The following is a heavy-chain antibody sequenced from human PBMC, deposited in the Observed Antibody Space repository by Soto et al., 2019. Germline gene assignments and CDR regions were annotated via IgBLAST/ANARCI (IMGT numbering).Heavy chain of an antibody. CDR2: ISYDGSNK. CDR1: GVTFSSYG. V-gene: IGHV3-30*18. Sequence: PGGSLRLSCAAPGVTFSSYGMHWVRQPPGKGLEREAVISYDGSNKYYADSVKGRFTISRDNSKNTLYLQMHSPRPEDTGVYYCAKVISGSDYPYYYYYYGMDGGGRGRTVTGS. CDR3: AKVISGSDYPYYYYYYGMDG. D-gene: IGHD1-26*01. J-gene: IGHJ6*02.